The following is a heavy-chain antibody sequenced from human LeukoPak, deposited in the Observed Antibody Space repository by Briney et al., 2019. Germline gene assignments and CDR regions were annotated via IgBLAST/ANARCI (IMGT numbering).Heavy chain of an antibody. CDR1: GYSFTFYY. Sequence: GASVKVSLKGAGYSFTFYYLRWVRQPPAQGLEWVGGINPNSSSTNLAHTFQGRVTMTRDTSISTAYLELSRLRSDDTAVYYCARGLAVAGTKNYWGQGTLVTVSA. J-gene: IGHJ4*02. D-gene: IGHD6-19*01. V-gene: IGHV1-2*02. CDR2: INPNSSST. CDR3: ARGLAVAGTKNY.